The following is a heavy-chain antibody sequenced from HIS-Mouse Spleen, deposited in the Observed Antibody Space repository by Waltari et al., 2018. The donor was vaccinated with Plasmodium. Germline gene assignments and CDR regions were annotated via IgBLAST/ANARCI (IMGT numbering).Heavy chain of an antibody. D-gene: IGHD3-10*01. J-gene: IGHJ4*02. CDR2: NNNSGGT. CDR1: GGSFSGYY. V-gene: IGHV4-34*01. Sequence: QVQLQQWGAGLLKPSETLSLTCAVYGGSFSGYYWSWIRQPPGKGLEGIGENNNSGGTNYNPSLKSRVTISVDTSKNQFSLKLSSVTAADTAVYYCASSGSGSYYYWGQGTLVTVSS. CDR3: ASSGSGSYYY.